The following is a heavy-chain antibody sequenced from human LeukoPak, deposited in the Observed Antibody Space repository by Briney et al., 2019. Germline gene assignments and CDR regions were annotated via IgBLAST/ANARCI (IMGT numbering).Heavy chain of an antibody. J-gene: IGHJ3*02. Sequence: SETLSLTSAVSGGSFSGYYWSWIRQPPGKGLEWIGEINHSGSTNYNPSLKSRVTISVDTSKNQFSLKLSSVTAADTAVDYCASDGVAFDIWGQGTMVTVSS. D-gene: IGHD3-3*01. V-gene: IGHV4-34*01. CDR1: GGSFSGYY. CDR2: INHSGST. CDR3: ASDGVAFDI.